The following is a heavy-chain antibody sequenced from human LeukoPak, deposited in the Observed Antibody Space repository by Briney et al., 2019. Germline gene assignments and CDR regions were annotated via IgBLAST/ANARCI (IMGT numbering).Heavy chain of an antibody. CDR3: AKGTSVDTAMVYPNYFDY. CDR1: GFTFSSYA. CDR2: ISGGST. Sequence: GGSLRLSCAASGFTFSSYAMSWVRQAPGKGLEWVSAISGGSTYYADSVKGRFTISRDNSKNTLYLQMNSLRAEDTAVYYCAKGTSVDTAMVYPNYFDYWGQGTLVTVSS. D-gene: IGHD5-18*01. J-gene: IGHJ4*02. V-gene: IGHV3-23*01.